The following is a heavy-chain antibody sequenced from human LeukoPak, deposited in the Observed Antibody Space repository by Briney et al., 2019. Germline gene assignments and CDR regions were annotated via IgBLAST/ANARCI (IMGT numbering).Heavy chain of an antibody. CDR1: GFTVSSDY. CDR3: ARARLAVSGNYFEN. CDR2: IKEDGSEK. J-gene: IGHJ4*02. Sequence: GGSLRLSCAASGFTVSSDYMNWVRQAPGKGLEWVANIKEDGSEKYYVDSVKGRFTISRDNAKNSLYLQMNSLRVEDTAVYHCARARLAVSGNYFENWGQGTLVTVSS. D-gene: IGHD6-19*01. V-gene: IGHV3-7*04.